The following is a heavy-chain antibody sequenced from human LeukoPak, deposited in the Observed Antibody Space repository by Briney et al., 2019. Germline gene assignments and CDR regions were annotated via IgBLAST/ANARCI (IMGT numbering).Heavy chain of an antibody. CDR1: GFTVSSNY. CDR2: ISGSGGST. Sequence: GGSLRLSCAASGFTVSSNYMSWVRQAPGKGLEWVSAISGSGGSTYYADSVKGRFTISRDNSKNTLYLQMNSLRAEDTAVYYCAKDGNLRYFDWFYGMDVWGQGTTVTVSS. J-gene: IGHJ6*02. V-gene: IGHV3-23*01. CDR3: AKDGNLRYFDWFYGMDV. D-gene: IGHD3-9*01.